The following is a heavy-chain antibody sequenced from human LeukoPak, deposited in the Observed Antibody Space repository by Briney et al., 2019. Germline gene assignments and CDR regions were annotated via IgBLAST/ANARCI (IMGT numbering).Heavy chain of an antibody. V-gene: IGHV3-23*01. CDR2: ISGGGGST. CDR1: GFTFSSYA. J-gene: IGHJ4*02. Sequence: PGGTLRLSCAASGFTFSSYAMSWVRQAPGKGLEWVSAISGGGGSTYYADSVKGRFTISRDNSKNTLYLQMNSLRAEDTAVYYCAKGWPRSMLSDSSYFDYWGQGTLVTVSS. D-gene: IGHD2-8*01. CDR3: AKGWPRSMLSDSSYFDY.